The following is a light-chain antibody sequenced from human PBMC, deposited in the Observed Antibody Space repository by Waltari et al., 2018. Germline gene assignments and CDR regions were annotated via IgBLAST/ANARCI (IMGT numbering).Light chain of an antibody. CDR3: NSRDSSGNLYVV. CDR1: SLRSYY. Sequence: SSELTQDPAVSVALGQTVRITCQGDSLRSYYASWYQQKHGQAPVLVIYGKNNRPSGIPDRFSGSSSGNTASLTITGAQAEDEADYYCNSRDSSGNLYVVFGGGTKLTVL. J-gene: IGLJ2*01. CDR2: GKN. V-gene: IGLV3-19*01.